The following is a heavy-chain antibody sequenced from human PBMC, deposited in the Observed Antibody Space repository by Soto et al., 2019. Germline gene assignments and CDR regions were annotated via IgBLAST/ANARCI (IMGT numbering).Heavy chain of an antibody. V-gene: IGHV3-33*01. D-gene: IGHD7-27*01. CDR1: GFTFSSYG. Sequence: GGFLRLSCAASGFTFSSYGMHWVRQAPGKGLEWVAVIWYDGSNKYYADSVKGRFTISRDNSKNTLYLQMNSLRAEDTAVYYCARVTLPGYYYGMDVWGQGTTVTVSS. CDR2: IWYDGSNK. J-gene: IGHJ6*02. CDR3: ARVTLPGYYYGMDV.